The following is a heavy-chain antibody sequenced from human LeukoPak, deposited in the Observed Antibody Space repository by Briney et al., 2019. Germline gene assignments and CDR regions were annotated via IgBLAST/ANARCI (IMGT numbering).Heavy chain of an antibody. V-gene: IGHV4-39*01. D-gene: IGHD3-22*01. J-gene: IGHJ5*02. CDR2: IYYSATT. CDR1: GGSISSSSYY. Sequence: PSETLSLTCTVSGGSISSSSYYWGWIRQPPGKGLEWIGSIYYSATTYYNPPLKSRVSISVDTSKNQFSLKLSSVSAADTAVYYCARSSGYLFDPWGQGTLVTVSS. CDR3: ARSSGYLFDP.